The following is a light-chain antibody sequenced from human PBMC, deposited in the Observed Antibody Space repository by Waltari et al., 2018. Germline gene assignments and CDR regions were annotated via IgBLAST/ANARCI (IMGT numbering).Light chain of an antibody. Sequence: DIVLTHSPDSLAVSMVVRATINCQSSQSVLYSSNNKNYFAWYQQKPGQPPKLLIYWASTRESGVPDRFSGSGSGTDFTLTISSLQAEDVAVYYCQQYYSTPLTFGGGTKVEIK. J-gene: IGKJ4*01. CDR3: QQYYSTPLT. CDR2: WAS. V-gene: IGKV4-1*01. CDR1: QSVLYSSNNKNY.